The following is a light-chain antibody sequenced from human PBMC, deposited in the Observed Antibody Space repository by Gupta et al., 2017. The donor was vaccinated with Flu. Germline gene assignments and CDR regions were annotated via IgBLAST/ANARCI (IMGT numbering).Light chain of an antibody. J-gene: IGKJ2*01. Sequence: VLPQSPDSLAVSLGERATINCKSSQSVLYSSNNKNYLAWYQQKPGQPPKLLIYWASTRESGVPDRFSGSGSGTDFTLTISSLQAEDVAVYYCQQYYSTPHTFGQGTKLEIK. V-gene: IGKV4-1*01. CDR1: QSVLYSSNNKNY. CDR2: WAS. CDR3: QQYYSTPHT.